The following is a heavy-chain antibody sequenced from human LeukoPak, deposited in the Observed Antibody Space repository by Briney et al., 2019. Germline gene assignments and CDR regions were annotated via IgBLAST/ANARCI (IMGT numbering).Heavy chain of an antibody. V-gene: IGHV3-48*03. J-gene: IGHJ6*04. CDR2: ISSSGSTI. CDR3: AELGITMIGGV. D-gene: IGHD3-10*02. Sequence: GGSLSLSCADSGFTFSSYEMNWVRQAPGKGLEWVSYISSSGSTIYYADSVKGRFTISRDNAKNSLYLQMNSLRAEDTAVYYCAELGITMIGGVWGKGTTVTISS. CDR1: GFTFSSYE.